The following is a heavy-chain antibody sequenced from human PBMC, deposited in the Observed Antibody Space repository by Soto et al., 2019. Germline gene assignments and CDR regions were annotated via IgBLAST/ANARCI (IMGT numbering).Heavy chain of an antibody. CDR3: ARQESGYARSHDY. J-gene: IGHJ4*02. V-gene: IGHV4-61*01. CDR2: INYSGST. CDR1: GDSISSNNYY. D-gene: IGHD5-12*01. Sequence: SETLSLTCTVSGDSISSNNYYWSWIRQPPGKGLEWIAYINYSGSTNYNPSLKSRVTISVDTSKNQLSLKLNSVTAADTAVYYCARQESGYARSHDYWGQGILVT.